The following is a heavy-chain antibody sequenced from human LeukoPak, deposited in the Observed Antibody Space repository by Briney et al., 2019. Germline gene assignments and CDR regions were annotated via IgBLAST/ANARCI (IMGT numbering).Heavy chain of an antibody. Sequence: PGGSLRLSCAASGFTFSNYAMHWVRQAPGKGLEWVSGISWNSGSIGYADSVKGRFTISRDNAKNSLYLQMNSLRAEDMALYYCAKDIRYYDSSGFDYWGQGTLVTVSS. D-gene: IGHD3-22*01. V-gene: IGHV3-9*03. J-gene: IGHJ4*02. CDR1: GFTFSNYA. CDR3: AKDIRYYDSSGFDY. CDR2: ISWNSGSI.